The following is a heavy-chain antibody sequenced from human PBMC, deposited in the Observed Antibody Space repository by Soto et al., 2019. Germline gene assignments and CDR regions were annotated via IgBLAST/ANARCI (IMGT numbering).Heavy chain of an antibody. D-gene: IGHD2-21*01. CDR3: ARGGEPIDY. Sequence: GASVKVSCKASGYTFTRYAMHWVRQAPGQRLEWMGWINAGNGNTKYLQKFQGRVTITRDTSASTAYMELSSLRSEDTAVYYCARGGEPIDYWGQGTLVTVSS. CDR2: INAGNGNT. V-gene: IGHV1-3*01. CDR1: GYTFTRYA. J-gene: IGHJ4*02.